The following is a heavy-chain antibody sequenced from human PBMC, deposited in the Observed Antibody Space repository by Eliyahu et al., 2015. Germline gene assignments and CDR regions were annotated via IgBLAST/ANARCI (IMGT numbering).Heavy chain of an antibody. D-gene: IGHD3-10*01. CDR3: AKFRGNYYNDFHY. Sequence: EVQLLESGGGLVQPGGSLRLSCAVSGXSFLTYAMAWVRQTPGKGLEWVSSISGSGSNTYYADSVKGRFTISRDNSKNTLYLQMISLRAEDTAVYYCAKFRGNYYNDFHYWGQGTPVTVSS. CDR1: GXSFLTYA. J-gene: IGHJ4*02. V-gene: IGHV3-23*01. CDR2: ISGSGSNT.